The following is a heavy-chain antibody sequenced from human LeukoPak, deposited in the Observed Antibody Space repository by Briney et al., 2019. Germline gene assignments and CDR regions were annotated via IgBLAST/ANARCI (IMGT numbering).Heavy chain of an antibody. J-gene: IGHJ4*02. Sequence: PSETLSLTCTVPGGSISSYYWSWIRQPAGKGLEWIGRIYTSGSTNYNPSLKSRVTMSVDTSKNQFSLKLSSVTAADTAVYYSARDSEYSSSSAEYYFDYWGQGTLVTVSS. CDR3: ARDSEYSSSSAEYYFDY. D-gene: IGHD6-6*01. CDR2: IYTSGST. V-gene: IGHV4-4*07. CDR1: GGSISSYY.